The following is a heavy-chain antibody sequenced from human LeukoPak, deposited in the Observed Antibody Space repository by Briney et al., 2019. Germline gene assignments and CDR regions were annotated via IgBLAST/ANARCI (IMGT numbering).Heavy chain of an antibody. D-gene: IGHD2-2*02. CDR1: GFAFSRYW. V-gene: IGHV3-74*01. Sequence: PGGSLRLSCAASGFAFSRYWMHWVRQAPGRGGVGVSDINSDGSITRYADSVKGRFTISRDNAKNTLYLQMNSLRAEDTAVYYCASRDYTSSKYWGQGTLVTVSS. J-gene: IGHJ4*02. CDR2: INSDGSIT. CDR3: ASRDYTSSKY.